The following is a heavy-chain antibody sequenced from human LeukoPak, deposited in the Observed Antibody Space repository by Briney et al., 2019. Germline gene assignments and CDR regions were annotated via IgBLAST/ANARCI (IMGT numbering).Heavy chain of an antibody. J-gene: IGHJ6*02. CDR1: GYSFTSYW. Sequence: GESLKISCKGSGYSFTSYWIGWVRQMPGKGLEWVGIIYPGDSDTRYSPSFQGQVTISADKSISTAYLQWSSLKASDTAMYYCARQAPDYYYGMDVWGQGTTVTVSS. V-gene: IGHV5-51*01. CDR2: IYPGDSDT. CDR3: ARQAPDYYYGMDV.